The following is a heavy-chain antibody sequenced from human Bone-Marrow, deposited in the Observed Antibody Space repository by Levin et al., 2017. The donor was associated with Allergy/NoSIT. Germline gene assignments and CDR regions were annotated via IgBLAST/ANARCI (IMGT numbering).Heavy chain of an antibody. CDR2: LQSGGYT. Sequence: SETLSLTCAVSGGSFSNYYWNWIRQSPGKRLEWIACLQSGGYTKSNPSLEGRVTMSVDRSKSQVSLRLTSVTAADTAVYCCAGAYCGGDCYLRDYFYYGVDVWGQGTTVTVSS. CDR3: AGAYCGGDCYLRDYFYYGVDV. J-gene: IGHJ6*02. V-gene: IGHV4-59*01. CDR1: GGSFSNYY. D-gene: IGHD2-21*02.